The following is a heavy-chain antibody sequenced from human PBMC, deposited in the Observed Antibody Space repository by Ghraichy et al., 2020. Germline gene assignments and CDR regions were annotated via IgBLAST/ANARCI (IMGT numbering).Heavy chain of an antibody. CDR2: IYHSGST. D-gene: IGHD1-14*01. J-gene: IGHJ2*01. V-gene: IGHV4-59*01. Sequence: SETLSLTCTVSGGFISSNYWTWIRQPPGKGLEWIGYIYHSGSTNSNPSLKSRVSISVDASKNQFSLKLRSVTAADTAVYYCARTGSLRPDWFFDLWGRGTLISVSS. CDR3: ARTGSLRPDWFFDL. CDR1: GGFISSNY.